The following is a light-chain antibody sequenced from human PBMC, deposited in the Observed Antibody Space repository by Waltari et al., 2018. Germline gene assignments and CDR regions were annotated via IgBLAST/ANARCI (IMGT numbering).Light chain of an antibody. CDR1: QSLLYSSNNKNY. V-gene: IGKV4-1*01. J-gene: IGKJ4*01. Sequence: DIVMTQSPDSLTLSLGERATINCWSSQSLLYSSNNKNYLAWYQQKPGQPPKLLIYWAATREAGVPDRFSGSGSGTEFTFTISSLQAEDVAVYYCQQYFSSPLTFGGGTKVEIK. CDR2: WAA. CDR3: QQYFSSPLT.